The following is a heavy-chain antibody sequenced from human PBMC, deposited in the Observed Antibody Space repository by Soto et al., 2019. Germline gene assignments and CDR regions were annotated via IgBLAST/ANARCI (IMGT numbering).Heavy chain of an antibody. D-gene: IGHD1-26*01. V-gene: IGHV4-30-4*01. J-gene: IGHJ4*02. Sequence: PSETLSLTCTVSGGSISSGDYSWSWIRQPPGKGLEWIGYIYYSGSTYYNPSLKSRVTISVDTSKNQFSLKLSSVTAADTAVYYCARGKKSLADYFDYWGQGTQVTVSS. CDR2: IYYSGST. CDR3: ARGKKSLADYFDY. CDR1: GGSISSGDYS.